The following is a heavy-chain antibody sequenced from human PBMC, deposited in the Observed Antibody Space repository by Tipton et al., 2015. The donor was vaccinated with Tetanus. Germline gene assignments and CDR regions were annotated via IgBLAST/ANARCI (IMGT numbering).Heavy chain of an antibody. Sequence: SLRLSCAASGFTLSRYTLNWVRQAPGKGLEWVSSISSSNRYIYYADSVKGGISIARENAKYSLNLQMISLRAEDAAVYSCSSGMSEASNCGGDCYSDYWGQVSLVTVSS. CDR2: ISSSNRYI. V-gene: IGHV3-21*01. CDR1: GFTLSRYT. CDR3: SSGMSEASNCGGDCYSDY. D-gene: IGHD2-21*02. J-gene: IGHJ4*02.